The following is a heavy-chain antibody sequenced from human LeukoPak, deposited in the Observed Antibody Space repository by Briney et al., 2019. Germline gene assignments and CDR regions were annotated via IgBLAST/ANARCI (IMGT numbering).Heavy chain of an antibody. J-gene: IGHJ4*02. D-gene: IGHD1-26*01. V-gene: IGHV1-69*05. CDR2: IIPIFGTA. CDR3: AGSKARIVGATADY. Sequence: SVKVSCKASGGTFSSYAISWVRQAPGQGHEWMGGIIPIFGTANYAQKFQGRVTITTDESTSTAYMELSSLRSEDTAVYYCAGSKARIVGATADYWGQGTLVTVSS. CDR1: GGTFSSYA.